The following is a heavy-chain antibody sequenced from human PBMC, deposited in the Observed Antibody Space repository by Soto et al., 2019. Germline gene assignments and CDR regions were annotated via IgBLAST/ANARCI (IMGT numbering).Heavy chain of an antibody. V-gene: IGHV4-59*01. CDR3: AREKTTGGGMDV. CDR2: IYYSGST. Sequence: PSETLSLTCTVSGGSISSYYWSWFRQPPGKGLEWIGYIYYSGSTNYNPSLKSRVTISVDTSKNQFSLKLSSVTAADTAVYYCAREKTTGGGMDVWGQGTTVTVS. CDR1: GGSISSYY. J-gene: IGHJ6*02. D-gene: IGHD1-1*01.